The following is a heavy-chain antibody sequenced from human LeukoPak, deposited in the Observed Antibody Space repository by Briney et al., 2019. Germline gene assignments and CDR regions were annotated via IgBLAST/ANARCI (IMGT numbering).Heavy chain of an antibody. CDR2: ISYSGST. V-gene: IGHV4-59*01. D-gene: IGHD6-19*01. CDR1: GGTISSYY. CDR3: ARATTTGWYADY. Sequence: SETLSLTCTVSGGTISSYYWSWIRQPPGKGLEWIGYISYSGSTNYNPSLYSRVTMSVDTSKNQFSLILSSVTAADSAVYHCARATTTGWYADYWGQGALVTVSS. J-gene: IGHJ4*02.